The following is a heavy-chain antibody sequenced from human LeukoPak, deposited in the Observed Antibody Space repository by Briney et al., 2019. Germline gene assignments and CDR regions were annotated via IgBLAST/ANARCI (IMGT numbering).Heavy chain of an antibody. CDR3: ARVHNLGAFDY. J-gene: IGHJ4*02. Sequence: PGGSLRLSCAASGFTFSSYSMNWVRQAPGKGLEWVSSISSSSSYIYYADSVKGRFTISRDNAKNSLYLQMNSLGAEDTAVYYCARVHNLGAFDYWGQGTLVTVSS. CDR2: ISSSSSYI. D-gene: IGHD1-1*01. CDR1: GFTFSSYS. V-gene: IGHV3-21*01.